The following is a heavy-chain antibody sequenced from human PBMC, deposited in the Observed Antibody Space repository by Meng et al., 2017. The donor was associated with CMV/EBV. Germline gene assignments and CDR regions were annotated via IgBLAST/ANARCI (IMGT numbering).Heavy chain of an antibody. D-gene: IGHD3-10*01. J-gene: IGHJ4*02. CDR2: INWNGGST. CDR3: ARDYSTLWDGSDY. V-gene: IGHV3-20*04. CDR1: GFTFDDCG. Sequence: GESLKISCAASGFTFDDCGMSWVRQAPGKGLEWVSGINWNGGSTGYADSVKGRFTISRDNAKNSLYLQMNSLRAEDTALYYCARDYSTLWDGSDYWGQGTLVTVSS.